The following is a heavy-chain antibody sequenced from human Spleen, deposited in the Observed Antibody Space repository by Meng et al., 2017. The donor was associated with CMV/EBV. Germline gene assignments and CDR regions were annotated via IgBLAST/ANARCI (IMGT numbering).Heavy chain of an antibody. CDR2: IYYSGST. J-gene: IGHJ6*02. Sequence: SETLSLTCTVSGGSISSSSYYGGWIRQPPGKGLEWVGSIYYSGSTYYNPSLKSRVTISVDTSKNQFSLKLSSVTAADTAVYYCVKDQGIVVVPAATYYYGMDVWGQGTTVTVSS. CDR3: VKDQGIVVVPAATYYYGMDV. V-gene: IGHV4-39*02. D-gene: IGHD2-2*01. CDR1: GGSISSSSYY.